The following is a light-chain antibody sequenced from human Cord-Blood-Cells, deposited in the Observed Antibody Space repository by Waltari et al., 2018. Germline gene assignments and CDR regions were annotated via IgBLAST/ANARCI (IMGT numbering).Light chain of an antibody. CDR1: TSDVGSYNR. V-gene: IGLV2-18*02. CDR2: EVS. CDR3: SSYTSSSTWV. Sequence: QSALTQPPSVSGSPGQSVPIPCTGTTSDVGSYNRVSWYQQPPGTAPKRMIYEVSNRPSGVPDRFSGSKSGNTASLTSSGLQAEDEADYYCSSYTSSSTWVFGGGTKLTVL. J-gene: IGLJ3*02.